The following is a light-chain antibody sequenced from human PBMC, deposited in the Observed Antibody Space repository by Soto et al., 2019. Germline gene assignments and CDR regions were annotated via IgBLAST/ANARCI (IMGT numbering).Light chain of an antibody. V-gene: IGKV3-20*01. CDR3: QHYGSTSG. CDR1: QSVSSSY. J-gene: IGKJ1*01. CDR2: GTS. Sequence: EIVLTQSPGTLSLSPGERATLSCRASQSVSSSYLAWYQQKPGQAPRLLIYGTSSRATGIPDRFSGSGSGTDFTLTISRLETENVAVYYCQHYGSTSGFGQGTKVELK.